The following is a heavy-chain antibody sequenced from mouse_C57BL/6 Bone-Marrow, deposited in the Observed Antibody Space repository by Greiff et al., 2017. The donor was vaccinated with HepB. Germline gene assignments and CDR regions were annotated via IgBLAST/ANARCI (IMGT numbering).Heavy chain of an antibody. J-gene: IGHJ4*01. CDR2: IDPETGGT. CDR1: GYTFTDYE. CDR3: TEGYDYRCYAMDY. D-gene: IGHD2-4*01. Sequence: QVQLQQSGAELVRPGASVTLSCKASGYTFTDYEMHWVKQTPVHGLEWIGAIDPETGGTAYNQKFKGKAILTADKSSSTAYMELRSLTSEDSAVYYCTEGYDYRCYAMDYWGQGTSVTVSS. V-gene: IGHV1-15*01.